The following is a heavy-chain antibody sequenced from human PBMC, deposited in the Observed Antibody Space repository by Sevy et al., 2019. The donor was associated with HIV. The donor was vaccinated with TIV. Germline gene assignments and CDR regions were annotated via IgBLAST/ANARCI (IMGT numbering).Heavy chain of an antibody. Sequence: SETLSLTCAVSGYSISSGYYWGWIRQPPGKGLEWIGNIYHSGSTYYNPSLKSRVTISVDTSKNQFSLKLSSVTAADTAVYYCARDPEHQLGYNFDYWGLGTLVTVSS. V-gene: IGHV4-38-2*02. D-gene: IGHD6-13*01. J-gene: IGHJ4*02. CDR1: GYSISSGYY. CDR3: ARDPEHQLGYNFDY. CDR2: IYHSGST.